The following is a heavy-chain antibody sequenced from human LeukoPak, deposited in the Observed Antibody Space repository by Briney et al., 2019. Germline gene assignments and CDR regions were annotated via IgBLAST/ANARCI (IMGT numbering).Heavy chain of an antibody. J-gene: IGHJ6*03. CDR1: GGPIISCAYY. V-gene: IGHV4-30-2*01. D-gene: IGHD2-2*01. Sequence: SETLSLTCTAPGGPIISCAYYWSWIRQPPGKGLEWIGYIYHSGSTYYNPSLKSRVTISVDRSKNQFSLKLSSVTAADMAVYYCARHWSFGRIGYCSSTSCRHYYMDVWGKGTTVTVSS. CDR3: ARHWSFGRIGYCSSTSCRHYYMDV. CDR2: IYHSGST.